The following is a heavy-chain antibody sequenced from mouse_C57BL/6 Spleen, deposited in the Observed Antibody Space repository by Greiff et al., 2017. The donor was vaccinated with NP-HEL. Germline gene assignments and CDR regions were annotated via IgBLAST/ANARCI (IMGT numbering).Heavy chain of an antibody. CDR1: GFTFSSYG. D-gene: IGHD1-1*01. CDR3: ARHKDYYGSSLYAMDY. V-gene: IGHV5-6*02. J-gene: IGHJ4*01. Sequence: EVKLVESGGDLVKPGGSLKLSCAASGFTFSSYGMSWVRQTPDKRLEWVATISSGGSYTYYPDSVKGRFTISRDNAKNTLYLQMSSLKSEDSAMYYCARHKDYYGSSLYAMDYWGQGTSVTVSS. CDR2: ISSGGSYT.